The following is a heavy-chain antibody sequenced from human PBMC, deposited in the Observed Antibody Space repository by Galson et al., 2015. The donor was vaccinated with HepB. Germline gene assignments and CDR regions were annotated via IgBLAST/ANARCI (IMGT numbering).Heavy chain of an antibody. Sequence: SLRLSCAASGFTFNEHYIDWVRQAPGKGLEWVGRARNKANNYVTQYAASVKDRFITSRDDSENSVYLQMNNLKTEDTAVYYCARLTHYGSGTYKYFDYWGQGTLVTVSS. CDR2: ARNKANNYVT. V-gene: IGHV3-72*01. CDR1: GFTFNEHY. CDR3: ARLTHYGSGTYKYFDY. D-gene: IGHD3-10*01. J-gene: IGHJ4*02.